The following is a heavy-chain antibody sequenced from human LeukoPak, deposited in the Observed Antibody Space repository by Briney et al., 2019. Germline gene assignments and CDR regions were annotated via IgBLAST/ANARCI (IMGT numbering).Heavy chain of an antibody. CDR1: GFTFSSFG. CDR3: ARDLVSGAYTFDV. Sequence: GGSLRLSCAASGFTFSSFGLNWVRQAPGKGLEWISYISNSGTTVYYADSVRVRFTFSRDNAKNSLYLQMNSLRAEDTAVYYCARDLVSGAYTFDVWGQGTMVTVSS. CDR2: ISNSGTTV. J-gene: IGHJ3*01. V-gene: IGHV3-48*03. D-gene: IGHD3-16*01.